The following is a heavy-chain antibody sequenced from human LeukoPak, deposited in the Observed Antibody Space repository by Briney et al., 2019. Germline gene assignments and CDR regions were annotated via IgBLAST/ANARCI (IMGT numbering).Heavy chain of an antibody. CDR2: VRGSGDST. J-gene: IGHJ6*02. V-gene: IGHV3-23*01. Sequence: GGSLRLSCAASGFTFSSYAMSWVRQAPGKGLEWVSSVRGSGDSTFYADSVKGRFTISRDNSKNTVYLQMNSLRDEDTAVYHCVKGGPGAGSYYGMDVWGQGTTVTVSS. CDR3: VKGGPGAGSYYGMDV. CDR1: GFTFSSYA. D-gene: IGHD3-10*01.